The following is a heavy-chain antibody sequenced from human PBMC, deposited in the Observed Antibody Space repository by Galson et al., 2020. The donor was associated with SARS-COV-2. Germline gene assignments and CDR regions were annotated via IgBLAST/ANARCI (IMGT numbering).Heavy chain of an antibody. CDR1: GGSISSGDYY. V-gene: IGHV4-30-4*01. CDR3: ARERKYDSSSWPVTGYYYGMDV. D-gene: IGHD6-13*01. Sequence: ETSETLSLTCTVSGGSISSGDYYWSWIRQPPGKGLEWIGYIYYSGSTYYNPSLKSRVTISVDTSKNQFSLKLSSVTAADTAVYYCARERKYDSSSWPVTGYYYGMDVWGQGTTVTVSS. J-gene: IGHJ6*02. CDR2: IYYSGST.